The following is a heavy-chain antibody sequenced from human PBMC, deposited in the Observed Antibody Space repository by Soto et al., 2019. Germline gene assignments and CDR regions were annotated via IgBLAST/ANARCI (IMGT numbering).Heavy chain of an antibody. J-gene: IGHJ4*02. D-gene: IGHD5-12*01. CDR2: ISAYNGNT. CDR1: GYTFTSYG. CDR3: ARDGSRGYSGYDTFDY. Sequence: QVQLVQSGAEVKKPGASVKVSCKASGYTFTSYGISWVRQAPGQGLEWMGWISAYNGNTNYAQKLQGRVTMTTDTSTSTAYMELRSLVSDETAVYYCARDGSRGYSGYDTFDYWGQGTLVTVSS. V-gene: IGHV1-18*04.